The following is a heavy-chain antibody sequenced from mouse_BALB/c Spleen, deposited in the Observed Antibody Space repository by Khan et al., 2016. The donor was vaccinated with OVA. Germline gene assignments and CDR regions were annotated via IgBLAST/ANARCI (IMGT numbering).Heavy chain of an antibody. D-gene: IGHD3-2*02. CDR3: ARIQGGDFDY. CDR2: ISYSGNT. Sequence: VQLKESGPGLVKPSQSLSLTCTVTGYSITSYYAWNLIRQFPGNKLEWMGYISYSGNTKYNPSLKSRISITRDTSTNQFFLQLNFVTIEDTATYYCARIQGGDFDYWGQGTTLTVSS. V-gene: IGHV3-2*02. J-gene: IGHJ2*01. CDR1: GYSITSYYA.